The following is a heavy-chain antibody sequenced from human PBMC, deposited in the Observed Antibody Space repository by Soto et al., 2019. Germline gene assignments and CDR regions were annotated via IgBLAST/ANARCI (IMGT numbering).Heavy chain of an antibody. CDR2: IYYSGST. Sequence: NPSETLSLTCTVSGGSISSYYWSWIRQPPGKGLEWIGYIYYSGSTNYNPSLKSRVTISVDTSKNQFSLKLSSVTAADTAVYYCARSPGRDILTGYYPVGYYYYGMDVWGQGTTVTVSS. J-gene: IGHJ6*02. D-gene: IGHD3-9*01. CDR3: ARSPGRDILTGYYPVGYYYYGMDV. V-gene: IGHV4-59*01. CDR1: GGSISSYY.